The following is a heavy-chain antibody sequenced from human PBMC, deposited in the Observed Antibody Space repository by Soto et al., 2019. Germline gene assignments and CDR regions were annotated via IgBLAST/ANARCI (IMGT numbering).Heavy chain of an antibody. CDR3: ARVGVYGSGSLDAFDI. CDR1: GLTVSSNY. Sequence: PGGSLRQSCAASGLTVSSNYMSWVRQAPGKGLEWVSVIYSGGSTYYADSVKGRFTISRHNSKNTLYLQMNSLRAEDTAVYYCARVGVYGSGSLDAFDIWGQGTMVTVSS. J-gene: IGHJ3*02. D-gene: IGHD3-10*01. CDR2: IYSGGST. V-gene: IGHV3-53*04.